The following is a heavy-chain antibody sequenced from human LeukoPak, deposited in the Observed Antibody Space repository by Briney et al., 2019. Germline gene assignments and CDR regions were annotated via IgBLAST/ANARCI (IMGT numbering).Heavy chain of an antibody. J-gene: IGHJ4*02. CDR3: ARGPRGNSYSDY. CDR2: IYYSGST. CDR1: GGSISSGDYY. Sequence: SETLSLTCTVSGGSISSGDYYWSWIRQPPGKGLEWIGYIYYSGSTYYNPSLKSRVTISVDTSKNQFSLKLSSVTAADTAVYYCARGPRGNSYSDYWGQGTLVTVSS. D-gene: IGHD2-21*02. V-gene: IGHV4-30-4*01.